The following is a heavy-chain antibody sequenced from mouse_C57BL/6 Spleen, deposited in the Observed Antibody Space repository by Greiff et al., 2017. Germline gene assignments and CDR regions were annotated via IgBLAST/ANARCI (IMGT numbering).Heavy chain of an antibody. V-gene: IGHV1-80*01. CDR3: ARGTNYGSTYWYFDV. J-gene: IGHJ1*03. CDR1: GYAFSSYW. Sequence: QVQLQQSGAELVKPGASVKISCKASGYAFSSYWMNWVKQRPGKGLEWIGQIYPGDGDTNYNGKFKGKATLTADKSSSTAYMQLSSLTSEDSAVYFGARGTNYGSTYWYFDVWGTGTTVTVSS. D-gene: IGHD1-1*01. CDR2: IYPGDGDT.